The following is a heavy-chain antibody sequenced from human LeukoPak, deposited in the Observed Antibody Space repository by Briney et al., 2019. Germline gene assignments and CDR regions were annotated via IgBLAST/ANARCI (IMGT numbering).Heavy chain of an antibody. V-gene: IGHV3-23*01. CDR2: ISGSGGST. Sequence: GGSLRLSCAASGFTFSSYAMSWVRQAPGKGLEWVSAISGSGGSTYYADSVKGRFTSSRDNSKNTLYLQMNSLRAEDTAEYYCAKGATLPAAIWMGDYWGQGTLVTVSS. J-gene: IGHJ4*02. CDR3: AKGATLPAAIWMGDY. D-gene: IGHD2-2*02. CDR1: GFTFSSYA.